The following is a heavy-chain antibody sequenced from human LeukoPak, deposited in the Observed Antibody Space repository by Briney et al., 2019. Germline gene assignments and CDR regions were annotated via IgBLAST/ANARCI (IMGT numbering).Heavy chain of an antibody. CDR1: GYTFIGYY. CDR3: ARETTMVRDEYYFDY. CDR2: INPNSGGT. V-gene: IGHV1-2*02. J-gene: IGHJ4*02. D-gene: IGHD3-10*01. Sequence: GASVKVSCKASGYTFIGYYIYWVRQAPGQGLEWMGWINPNSGGTNYAQKFQGRVTMTRDTSINTAYMELSRLRSDDTAIYYCARETTMVRDEYYFDYWGQGTLVTVSS.